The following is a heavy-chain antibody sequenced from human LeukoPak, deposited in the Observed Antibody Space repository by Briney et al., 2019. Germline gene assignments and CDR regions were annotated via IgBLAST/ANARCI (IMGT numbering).Heavy chain of an antibody. J-gene: IGHJ4*02. CDR2: IGGSGGNT. CDR3: AKDGGDSYGTGHFDY. CDR1: GFTFSSYA. V-gene: IGHV3-23*01. D-gene: IGHD5-18*01. Sequence: GGSLRLSCAASGFTFSSYAMTWVRQAPGKGLEWVPAIGGSGGNTYYADSVKGRFTISRDNSKNTLYLQMNSLKAEDTAVYYCAKDGGDSYGTGHFDYWGQGALVTVSS.